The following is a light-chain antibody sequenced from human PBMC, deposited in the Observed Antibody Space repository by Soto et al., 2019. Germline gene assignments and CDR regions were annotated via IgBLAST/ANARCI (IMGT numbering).Light chain of an antibody. V-gene: IGKV3-20*01. CDR3: QQYGGSRWT. CDR2: GAS. CDR1: QSVSSTY. J-gene: IGKJ1*01. Sequence: EIVLTQSPGTLSLSPGERATLSCRASQSVSSTYLAWYQQKPGQAPRLLIYGASNRATGIPDRFSGSGSGTDFTLTISRLEREDFAVYYCQQYGGSRWTFGEGTRVDI.